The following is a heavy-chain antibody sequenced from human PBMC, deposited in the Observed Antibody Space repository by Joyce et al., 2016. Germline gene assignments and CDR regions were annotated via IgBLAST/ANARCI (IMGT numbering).Heavy chain of an antibody. Sequence: VHLVQSGAEVKKSGSSVKVSCKASGGSFNKYTVSWVRQAPGQGLAWMRRIIPRLNMTSYAQEFQGRVTITADNSTTTAYMQLTGLRSDDTAVYFCAGTFNYPQHDGMDVWGQGTTVTVSS. V-gene: IGHV1-69*02. CDR1: GGSFNKYT. CDR2: IIPRLNMT. D-gene: IGHD5-24*01. CDR3: AGTFNYPQHDGMDV. J-gene: IGHJ6*02.